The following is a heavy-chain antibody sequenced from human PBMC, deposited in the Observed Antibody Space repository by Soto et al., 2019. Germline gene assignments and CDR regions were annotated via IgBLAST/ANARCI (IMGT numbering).Heavy chain of an antibody. CDR2: IIPIFGTA. J-gene: IGHJ6*02. Sequence: GASVKVSCKASGGTFSSYAISWVRQAPGQGLEWMGGIIPIFGTANYAQKFQGRVTITADESTSTAYMELSSLRSEDTAVYYCARARDWNYGTPRGDYYYYGMDVWGQGTTVTVSS. D-gene: IGHD1-7*01. CDR1: GGTFSSYA. CDR3: ARARDWNYGTPRGDYYYYGMDV. V-gene: IGHV1-69*13.